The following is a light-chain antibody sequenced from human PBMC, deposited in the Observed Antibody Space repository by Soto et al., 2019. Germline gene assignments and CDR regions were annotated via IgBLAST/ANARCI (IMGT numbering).Light chain of an antibody. CDR2: DVS. V-gene: IGLV2-11*01. J-gene: IGLJ2*01. CDR3: CSYAGSYTYVV. CDR1: SSDVGGYNY. Sequence: QSVLTQPRSVSGSPGQSVTISCTGTSSDVGGYNYVSWNQQHPGKAPKLMIYDVSKRPSGVPDRFSGSKSGNTASLTISGLQAEDEADYYCCSYAGSYTYVVFGGGTQLTVL.